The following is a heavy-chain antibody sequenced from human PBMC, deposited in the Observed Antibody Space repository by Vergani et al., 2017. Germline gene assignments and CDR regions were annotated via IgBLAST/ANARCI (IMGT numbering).Heavy chain of an antibody. CDR1: GFTFSSYA. V-gene: IGHV3-23*01. J-gene: IGHJ6*02. Sequence: EVQLLESGGGLVQPGGSLRLSCAASGFTFSSYAMSWVRQAPGKGLEWVSAISGSGGSTYYADSVKGRFTISRDNSKNTLYLQMNRLRADDTAVYYCAKDQRDCSSTSCPSYYYGMDVWGQGTTVTVSS. D-gene: IGHD2-2*01. CDR2: ISGSGGST. CDR3: AKDQRDCSSTSCPSYYYGMDV.